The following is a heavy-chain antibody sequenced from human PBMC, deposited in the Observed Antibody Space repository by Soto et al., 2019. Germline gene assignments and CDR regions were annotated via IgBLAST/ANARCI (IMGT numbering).Heavy chain of an antibody. Sequence: TGGSLRLSCAASGFTFSSCAMGWVRQAPGKGLEWVSGISGNGGSTYYADSVKGRFTISRDNAKNSLYLQMNSLRAEDTAVYYCARDLVAGTMSWFDPWGQGTLVTVSS. CDR1: GFTFSSCA. CDR3: ARDLVAGTMSWFDP. D-gene: IGHD6-19*01. V-gene: IGHV3-23*01. J-gene: IGHJ5*02. CDR2: ISGNGGST.